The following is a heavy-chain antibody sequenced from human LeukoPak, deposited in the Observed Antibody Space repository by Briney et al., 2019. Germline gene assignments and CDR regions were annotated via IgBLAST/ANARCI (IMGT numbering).Heavy chain of an antibody. CDR3: ARGDYYGSGSYYQSPPDY. CDR2: IYYSERT. V-gene: IGHV4-39*01. D-gene: IGHD3-10*01. CDR1: GCSISSSSYY. J-gene: IGHJ4*02. Sequence: AETLSLTCTVSGCSISSSSYYWGWIRQPPGKGREWIVSIYYSERTYYNPSLKSRVTISVDTSKNQFSLKLSSVTAADTAVYYCARGDYYGSGSYYQSPPDYWGQGTLVTVSS.